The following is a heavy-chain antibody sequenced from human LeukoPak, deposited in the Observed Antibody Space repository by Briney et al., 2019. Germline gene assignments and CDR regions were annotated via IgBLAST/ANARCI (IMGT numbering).Heavy chain of an antibody. Sequence: ASVEVSCKASGYTFIGYYLHWVRQAPGQGLEWMGWINPTSGGTNYAQKFQDRVTMTRDTSINTAYMELSRLRSDDTAVYYCARLVGLSTTASYWSQGTLVIVSS. V-gene: IGHV1-2*02. D-gene: IGHD5/OR15-5a*01. CDR2: INPTSGGT. J-gene: IGHJ4*02. CDR3: ARLVGLSTTASY. CDR1: GYTFIGYY.